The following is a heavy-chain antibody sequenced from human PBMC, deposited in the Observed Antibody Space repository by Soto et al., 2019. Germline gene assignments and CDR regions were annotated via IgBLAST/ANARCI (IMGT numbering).Heavy chain of an antibody. CDR2: VSPYNGNA. V-gene: IGHV1-18*04. CDR1: GYTFSNYA. CDR3: ARMETFGSLNWFDP. Sequence: ASVKVSCKTSGYTFSNYAISWVRQAPGQGLEWMGWVSPYNGNANYTEKFQGRVSMTTDTSTTTAYMELSSLRSDDTAIYYCARMETFGSLNWFDPWGQGTLVTVSS. J-gene: IGHJ5*02. D-gene: IGHD3-16*01.